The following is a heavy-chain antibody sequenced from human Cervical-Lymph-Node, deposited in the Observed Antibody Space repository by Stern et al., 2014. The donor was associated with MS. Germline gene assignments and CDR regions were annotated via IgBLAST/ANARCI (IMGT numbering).Heavy chain of an antibody. J-gene: IGHJ4*02. CDR1: GFSFSSYV. D-gene: IGHD1-14*01. CDR3: EKNGGTDD. Sequence: EVQLLESGGALVQPGGSLRLSCAASGFSFSSYVMNWVRQAPGKGLEWVSVISGSGDKTNYADSVKGRFTIARDNSRNTLHLEMNSLRAEDSAVYYCEKNGGTDDWGQGTLVTVSS. CDR2: ISGSGDKT. V-gene: IGHV3-23*01.